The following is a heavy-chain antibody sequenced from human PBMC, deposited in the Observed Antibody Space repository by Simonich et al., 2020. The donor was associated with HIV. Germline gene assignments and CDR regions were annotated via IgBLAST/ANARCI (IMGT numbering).Heavy chain of an antibody. CDR1: GFTFSSYA. CDR3: ASGGSISSVWADDY. D-gene: IGHD3-16*01. J-gene: IGHJ4*02. Sequence: QVQLVESGGGVVQPGRSLRLSCAASGFTFSSYAMHWVRQAPGKGLEWVAVISYDGSNKYSADSVKGRITISRDNSKNTLYLQRTSLRAEDTAVYYCASGGSISSVWADDYWGQGTLVTVSS. V-gene: IGHV3-30*07. CDR2: ISYDGSNK.